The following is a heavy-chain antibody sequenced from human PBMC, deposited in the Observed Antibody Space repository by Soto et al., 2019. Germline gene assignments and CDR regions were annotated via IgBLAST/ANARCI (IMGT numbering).Heavy chain of an antibody. CDR2: IYYSGST. CDR3: ARSPEATVPVFDY. D-gene: IGHD4-17*01. CDR1: GGSISSGGYY. J-gene: IGHJ4*02. Sequence: QVQLQESGPGLVKPSQTLSLTCTVSGGSISSGGYYWSWIRQHPGKGLEWIGYIYYSGSTYYNPSPNSRVTISGDTSKNQFSLKLSSVTAAHTAVYYCARSPEATVPVFDYWGQGTMGTVSS. V-gene: IGHV4-31*03.